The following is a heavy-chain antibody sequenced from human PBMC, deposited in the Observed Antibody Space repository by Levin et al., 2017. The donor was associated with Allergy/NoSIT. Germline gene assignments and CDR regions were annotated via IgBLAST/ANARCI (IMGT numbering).Heavy chain of an antibody. D-gene: IGHD3-16*01. J-gene: IGHJ3*01. V-gene: IGHV3-30*01. CDR3: ARDSLWGNNGADDVFDL. CDR2: ISYDRNNK. CDR1: GFTFSNYA. Sequence: GGSLRLSCAASGFTFSNYAVHWVRQAPGKGLEWVAIISYDRNNKYYADSVKGRFTISRDSSNNTVNLQMNSLRGEDTAIYYCARDSLWGNNGADDVFDLWGQGTWVTVSS.